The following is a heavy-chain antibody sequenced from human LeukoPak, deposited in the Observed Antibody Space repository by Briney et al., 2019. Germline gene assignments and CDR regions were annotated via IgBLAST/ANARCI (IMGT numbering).Heavy chain of an antibody. Sequence: ASVKVSCKASGYTFITYYIHWVRQAPGQGLEWMGIINPNGGTTSYAQKFQGRVTMTRDTSTSTAYMELSSLRSDDTAMYYCARESPPNWFDPWGQGTLVTVSS. CDR2: INPNGGTT. V-gene: IGHV1-46*01. CDR1: GYTFITYY. J-gene: IGHJ5*02. CDR3: ARESPPNWFDP.